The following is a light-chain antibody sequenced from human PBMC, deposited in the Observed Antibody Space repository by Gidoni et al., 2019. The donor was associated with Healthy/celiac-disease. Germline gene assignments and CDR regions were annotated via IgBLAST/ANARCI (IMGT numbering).Light chain of an antibody. CDR3: QAWDSSTAGV. V-gene: IGLV3-1*01. CDR1: KLGDKY. Sequence: SYELTQPPSVSVSPGQTASITCSGDKLGDKYACWYQQKPGQSPVLVIYQDSKRPSGIPERFSGSNSGNTATLTISWTQAMDEADYYCQAWDSSTAGVFGGGTKLTVL. J-gene: IGLJ2*01. CDR2: QDS.